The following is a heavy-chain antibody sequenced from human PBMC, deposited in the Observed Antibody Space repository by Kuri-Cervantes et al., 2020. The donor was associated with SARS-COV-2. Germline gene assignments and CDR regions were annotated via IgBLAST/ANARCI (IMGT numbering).Heavy chain of an antibody. CDR2: INPNSGGT. Sequence: ASVKVSCKASGYTFTGYYMHWVRQAPGQGLEWMGWINPNSGGTNYAQKFQGWVTMTRDTSISTVYMERSRLRSDDTAVYYCARDPCGIDCWRRLDYWGQGTLVTVSS. CDR3: ARDPCGIDCWRRLDY. CDR1: GYTFTGYY. D-gene: IGHD2-21*01. J-gene: IGHJ4*02. V-gene: IGHV1-2*04.